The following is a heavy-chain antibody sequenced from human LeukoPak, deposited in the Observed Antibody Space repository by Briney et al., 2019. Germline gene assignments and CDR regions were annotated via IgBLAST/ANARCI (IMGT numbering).Heavy chain of an antibody. V-gene: IGHV4-38-2*02. CDR2: INHSGST. CDR1: NYSISTDYY. CDR3: ARGVTWSLRYYYGSGSSYFDY. J-gene: IGHJ4*02. D-gene: IGHD3-10*01. Sequence: SETLSLTCTVSNYSISTDYYWGWIRQPPGKGLEWSGEINHSGSTNYNPSLKSRVTISVDTSKNQFSLKLSSVTAADTAVYYCARGVTWSLRYYYGSGSSYFDYWGQGTLVTVSS.